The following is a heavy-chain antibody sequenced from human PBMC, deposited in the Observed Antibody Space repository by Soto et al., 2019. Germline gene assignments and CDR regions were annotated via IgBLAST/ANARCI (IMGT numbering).Heavy chain of an antibody. D-gene: IGHD3-10*02. CDR3: ARAVFGEYEDTLLDYYYYGMDV. J-gene: IGHJ6*04. Sequence: SETLSLTCAVYGGSFSGYYWSWIRQPPGKGLEWIGEINHSGSTNYKPSLKSRVTISVDTSKNQFSLKLSSVTAADTAVYYCARAVFGEYEDTLLDYYYYGMDVRGKGTTVTVSS. CDR2: INHSGST. V-gene: IGHV4-34*01. CDR1: GGSFSGYY.